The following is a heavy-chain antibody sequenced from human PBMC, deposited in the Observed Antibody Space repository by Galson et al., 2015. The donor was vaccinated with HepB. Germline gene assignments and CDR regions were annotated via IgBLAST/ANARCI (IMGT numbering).Heavy chain of an antibody. Sequence: SETLSLTCAVYGGSFSGYYWSWIRQPPGKGLEWIGEINHSGSTNYNPSLKSRVTISVDTSKNQFSLKLSSVTAADTAVYYCARGSKRGYSSSRPVALGYYYGMDVWGQGTTVTVSS. CDR1: GGSFSGYY. V-gene: IGHV4-34*01. D-gene: IGHD6-6*01. J-gene: IGHJ6*02. CDR3: ARGSKRGYSSSRPVALGYYYGMDV. CDR2: INHSGST.